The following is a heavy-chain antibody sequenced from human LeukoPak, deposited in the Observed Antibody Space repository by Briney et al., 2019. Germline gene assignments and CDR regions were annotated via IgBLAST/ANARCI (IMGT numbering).Heavy chain of an antibody. CDR1: GFTFSSYS. V-gene: IGHV3-48*02. CDR2: ISNSGNTI. CDR3: AQKSNSDWFIDY. D-gene: IGHD3-9*01. J-gene: IGHJ4*02. Sequence: GGSLRLSCAASGFTFSSYSMNWVRRAPGKGLEWVSYISNSGNTIYYADSVKGRFTISRDNAKNSLYLQMNSLRDEDTAVYYCAQKSNSDWFIDYWGQGTLVTVSS.